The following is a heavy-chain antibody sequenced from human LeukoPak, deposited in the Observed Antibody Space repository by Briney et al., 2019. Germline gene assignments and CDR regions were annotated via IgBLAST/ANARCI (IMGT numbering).Heavy chain of an antibody. D-gene: IGHD6-13*01. V-gene: IGHV3-23*01. CDR2: ISGSGGST. CDR3: AKVRAAASLHDAFDI. CDR1: GFTFSSYS. J-gene: IGHJ3*02. Sequence: GGSLRLSCAASGFTFSSYSMNWVRQAPGKGLEWVSAISGSGGSTYYADSVKGRFTISRDNSKNTLYLQMNSLRAEDTAVYYCAKVRAAASLHDAFDIWGQGTMVTVSS.